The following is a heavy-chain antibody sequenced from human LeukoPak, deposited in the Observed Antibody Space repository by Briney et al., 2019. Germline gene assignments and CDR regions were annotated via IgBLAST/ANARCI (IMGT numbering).Heavy chain of an antibody. CDR3: ARRTSDAFAI. CDR1: GFTVSSNY. J-gene: IGHJ3*02. V-gene: IGHV3-66*04. CDR2: IYSGGAT. Sequence: GGSLRPSCAASGFTVSSNYMSWVRQAPGKGLEWVSVIYSGGATYYADSVRDRFTISRDNSKNTLYLQMNSPRAEDTAVYYCARRTSDAFAIWGQGTKVTVSS.